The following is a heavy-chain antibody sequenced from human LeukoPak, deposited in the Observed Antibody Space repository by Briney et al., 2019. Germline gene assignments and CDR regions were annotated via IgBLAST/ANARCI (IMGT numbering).Heavy chain of an antibody. D-gene: IGHD3-10*01. V-gene: IGHV3-11*01. J-gene: IGHJ4*02. CDR2: ISTSVTVI. CDR1: GFTFSDYY. CDR3: ATFGENRYFDF. Sequence: VGSLRLSCAASGFTFSDYYMSWIRQAPGKGLEWVSYISTSVTVIYYADSVKGRFTMSRYNANNSLSLHMNSLRAEDTAVYYCATFGENRYFDFWGLGALVTLYS.